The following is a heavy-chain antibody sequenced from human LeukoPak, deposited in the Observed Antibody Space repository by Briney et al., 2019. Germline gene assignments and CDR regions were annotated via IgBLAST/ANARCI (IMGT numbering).Heavy chain of an antibody. CDR1: GFTFSTYS. J-gene: IGHJ4*02. D-gene: IGHD3-22*01. V-gene: IGHV3-21*01. Sequence: GGSLRLSCAASGFTFSTYSMNWVRQAPGKGLEWVSSISTSSSYINYADSVKGRFTISRDNAKKSLHLQMNSLRAEDTAVYYCVRDRGWLSNPGYFDYWGRGTLVTV. CDR2: ISTSSSYI. CDR3: VRDRGWLSNPGYFDY.